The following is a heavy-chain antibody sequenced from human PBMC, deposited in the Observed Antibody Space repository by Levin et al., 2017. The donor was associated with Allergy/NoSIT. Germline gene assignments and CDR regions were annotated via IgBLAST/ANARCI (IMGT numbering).Heavy chain of an antibody. CDR2: INPENGVT. D-gene: IGHD4-17*01. CDR3: ARSGDYGTIDY. CDR1: GYNFDDQY. Sequence: PAASVKVSCKASGYNFDDQYMHWVRQAPGQGLEWMGWINPENGVTKYAQKFQGRVTMTSDSSISTAYMDLSSLRSDDTAVYYCARSGDYGTIDYWGQGTLVSISS. V-gene: IGHV1-2*02. J-gene: IGHJ4*02.